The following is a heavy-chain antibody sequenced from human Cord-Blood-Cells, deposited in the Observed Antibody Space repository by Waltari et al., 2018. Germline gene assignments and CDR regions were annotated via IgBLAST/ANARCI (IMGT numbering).Heavy chain of an antibody. D-gene: IGHD3-22*01. V-gene: IGHV4-34*01. J-gene: IGHJ3*02. Sequence: QVQLQQRGAGLLKPSETLSLTCAVYGGSFSGYYWSWNRQPRGKGLEWIGEIHHSGSTNYNPSLKSRVTISVDTSKNQFSLKLSSVTAADTAVYYCARTLYDSSGYYSDAFDIWGQGTMVTVSS. CDR1: GGSFSGYY. CDR2: IHHSGST. CDR3: ARTLYDSSGYYSDAFDI.